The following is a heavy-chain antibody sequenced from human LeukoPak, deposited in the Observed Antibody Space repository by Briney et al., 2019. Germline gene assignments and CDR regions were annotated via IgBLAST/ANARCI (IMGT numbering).Heavy chain of an antibody. Sequence: SETLSLTCTVSGGSISSSSYYWDWIRQPPGKGLEWIGSIYYSGSTYYNPSLKSRVTISVDTSKNQFSLKLSSVTAADTAVYYCARPEEDDYGDHAYGIWGQGTMVTVSS. CDR2: IYYSGST. CDR1: GGSISSSSYY. D-gene: IGHD4-17*01. V-gene: IGHV4-39*07. CDR3: ARPEEDDYGDHAYGI. J-gene: IGHJ3*02.